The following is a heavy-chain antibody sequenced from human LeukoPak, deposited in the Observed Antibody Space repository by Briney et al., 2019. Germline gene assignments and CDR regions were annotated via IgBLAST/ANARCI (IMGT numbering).Heavy chain of an antibody. CDR3: ARHSGYHSTMYLDY. D-gene: IGHD3-22*01. V-gene: IGHV1-69*13. Sequence: SVKVSCKASGYSFTSNYIHWVRQAPGQGLEWMGGITAIFRTTNYAQKFQGRVTITADESMSTVYMELSSLRSEDTAVYYCARHSGYHSTMYLDYWGQGTLVTVSS. J-gene: IGHJ4*02. CDR1: GYSFTSNY. CDR2: ITAIFRTT.